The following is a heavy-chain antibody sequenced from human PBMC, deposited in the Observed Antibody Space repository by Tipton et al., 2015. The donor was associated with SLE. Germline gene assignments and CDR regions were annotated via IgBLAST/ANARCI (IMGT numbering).Heavy chain of an antibody. V-gene: IGHV4-61*08. CDR2: VYHTGST. D-gene: IGHD3-22*01. CDR3: ARDPPYYYDSSASPGAFDI. J-gene: IGHJ3*02. Sequence: TLSLTCTVSGGSISSGGYYWSWIRQPPGKGLEWIGCVYHTGSTNYNPSLKSRVIISVDTSKNQFSLKMSSATAADTAVYYCARDPPYYYDSSASPGAFDIWGQVTMVTVSS. CDR1: GGSISSGGYY.